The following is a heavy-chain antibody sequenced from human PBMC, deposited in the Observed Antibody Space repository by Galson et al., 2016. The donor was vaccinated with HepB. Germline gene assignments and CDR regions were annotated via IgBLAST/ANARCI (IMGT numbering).Heavy chain of an antibody. Sequence: SLRLSCAASGFTFRNYSMNWVRQAPGKGLEWVSYISGSGRNMYYADSVKGRFTISRDNAKNSLYLQMNSLRHEDTAVYYCARDDFGDYVSVYWGQGTLVTVSS. CDR3: ARDDFGDYVSVY. CDR2: ISGSGRNM. V-gene: IGHV3-48*02. J-gene: IGHJ4*02. D-gene: IGHD4-17*01. CDR1: GFTFRNYS.